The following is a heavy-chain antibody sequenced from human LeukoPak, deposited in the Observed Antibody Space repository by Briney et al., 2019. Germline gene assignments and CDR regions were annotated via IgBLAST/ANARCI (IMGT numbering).Heavy chain of an antibody. V-gene: IGHV1-69*06. D-gene: IGHD3-16*01. CDR1: GGTFSSYA. CDR3: ARGFHYLSGGGP. Sequence: GASAKVSCKASGGTFSSYAINWVRQAPGQGLEWMGGIIPTFGSTKYAQNFQGRVTIIADKSTSTAYMELSSLRSEDTAVYYCARGFHYLSGGGPWGQGTLVTVSS. J-gene: IGHJ5*02. CDR2: IIPTFGST.